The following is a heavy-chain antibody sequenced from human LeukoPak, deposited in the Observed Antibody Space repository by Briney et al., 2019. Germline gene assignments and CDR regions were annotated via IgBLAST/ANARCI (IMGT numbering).Heavy chain of an antibody. CDR2: IYYSGSN. CDR3: ARGLGYCSSTSCYVGNWFDP. J-gene: IGHJ5*02. CDR1: GGSISSYY. V-gene: IGHV4-59*12. D-gene: IGHD2-2*01. Sequence: SETLSLTCTVSGGSISSYYWSWIRQPPGKGLEWIGYIYYSGSNNYNPSLKSRVTISVDTSKNQFSLKLSSVTAADTAVYYCARGLGYCSSTSCYVGNWFDPWGQGTLVTVSS.